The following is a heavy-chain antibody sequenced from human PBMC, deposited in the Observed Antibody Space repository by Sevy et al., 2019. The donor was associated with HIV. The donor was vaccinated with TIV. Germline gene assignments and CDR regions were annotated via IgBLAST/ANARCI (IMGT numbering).Heavy chain of an antibody. V-gene: IGHV4-38-2*02. D-gene: IGHD6-6*01. Sequence: SETLSLTCTVSGYSIRNGYYWAWIRQPPGKGLEWIGSIHHSGITHYNPSLKSRVIISVDTSKNQVSLELSSVTAADTAMYYCARDQKYPLYYFDYWGQGILVTVSS. CDR1: GYSIRNGYY. CDR2: IHHSGIT. CDR3: ARDQKYPLYYFDY. J-gene: IGHJ4*02.